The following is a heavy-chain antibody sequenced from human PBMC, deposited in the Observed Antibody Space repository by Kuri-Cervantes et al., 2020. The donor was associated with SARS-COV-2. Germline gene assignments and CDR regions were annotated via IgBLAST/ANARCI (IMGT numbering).Heavy chain of an antibody. CDR3: ADDYGDYRTPFDY. CDR1: GFTFSSYG. V-gene: IGHV3-30*02. CDR2: IRYDGSNK. Sequence: GESLKISCAASGFTFSSYGMHWVRQAPGKGLEWVAFIRYDGSNKYYADSVKGRFTISRDNSKNTLYLQMHSLRAEGTAVYYCADDYGDYRTPFDYWGQGTLVTVSS. J-gene: IGHJ4*02. D-gene: IGHD4-17*01.